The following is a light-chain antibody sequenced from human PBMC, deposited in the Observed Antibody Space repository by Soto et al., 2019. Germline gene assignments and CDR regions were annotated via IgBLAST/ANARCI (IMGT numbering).Light chain of an antibody. CDR3: QHDNSHS. CDR2: DAS. CDR1: QNIFTW. J-gene: IGKJ4*01. Sequence: DIQMTQSPSTLSASVGDTVTITCRASQNIFTWLAWYQHKPGKAPRLLTYDASILESGVPSRFSGSGSGTDFTLTISSLQSDDFAPYYCQHDNSHSFGGGTKVQIK. V-gene: IGKV1-5*01.